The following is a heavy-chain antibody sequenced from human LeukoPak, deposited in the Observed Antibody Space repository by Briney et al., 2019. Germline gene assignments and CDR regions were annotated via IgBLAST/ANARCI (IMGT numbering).Heavy chain of an antibody. J-gene: IGHJ4*02. V-gene: IGHV3-74*01. Sequence: GGSLRLSCAASGFTFSSYWMHWVRQAPGKGPVWVSRIKTDGSSTSYADSVKGRFTISRDNAKNTLYLQMNSLRAKDTAVYYCARDLTSEWELLNWGQGTLVTVSS. CDR2: IKTDGSST. D-gene: IGHD1-26*01. CDR1: GFTFSSYW. CDR3: ARDLTSEWELLN.